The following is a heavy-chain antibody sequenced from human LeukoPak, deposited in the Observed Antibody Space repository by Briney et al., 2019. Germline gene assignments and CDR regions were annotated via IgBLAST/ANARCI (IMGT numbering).Heavy chain of an antibody. CDR3: TTQSGSYYN. CDR1: GFIFNNAW. V-gene: IGHV3-15*01. CDR2: IKSKTDGGTT. D-gene: IGHD1-26*01. Sequence: GGSLRLSCAASGFIFNNAWMSWVRQAPGKGLEWVGRIKSKTDGGTTDYAAPVKGRFTISRNDSKNMLYLQMNSLKTEDSAVYYCTTQSGSYYNWGQGTLVTVSS. J-gene: IGHJ4*02.